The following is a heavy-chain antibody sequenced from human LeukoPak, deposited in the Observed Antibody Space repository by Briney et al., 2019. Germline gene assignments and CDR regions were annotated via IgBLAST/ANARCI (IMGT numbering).Heavy chain of an antibody. CDR2: ICGSGGST. D-gene: IGHD2-2*01. Sequence: PGGSLRLSCAASGFTFSSFAMSWVRQAPGKGLEWVSAICGSGGSTYYADSVKGRFTISRDNSKNTLYLQMNSLRAEDTAVYYCAKELQDIVVVPAASDYWGQGTLVTVSS. J-gene: IGHJ4*02. CDR1: GFTFSSFA. CDR3: AKELQDIVVVPAASDY. V-gene: IGHV3-23*01.